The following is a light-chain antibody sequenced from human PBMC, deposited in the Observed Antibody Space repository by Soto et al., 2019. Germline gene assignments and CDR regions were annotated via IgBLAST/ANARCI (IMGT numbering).Light chain of an antibody. CDR1: SSDIGAYKY. V-gene: IGLV2-14*01. Sequence: QSALTQPASVSGSPGQSITISCTGTSSDIGAYKYVSWYQRHPDKAPKLLIYDVSNRPSGVSNRFSGSKSGNTASLTISGLQAEDEADYYCSSYTSTSTLGVFGGGTKLTVL. CDR2: DVS. CDR3: SSYTSTSTLGV. J-gene: IGLJ3*02.